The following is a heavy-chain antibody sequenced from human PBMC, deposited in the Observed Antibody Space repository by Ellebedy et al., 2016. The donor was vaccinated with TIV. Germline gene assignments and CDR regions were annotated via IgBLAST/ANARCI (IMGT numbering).Heavy chain of an antibody. V-gene: IGHV1-69*13. CDR2: IIPVFGTP. Sequence: AASVKVSCKASGDTFSSYMISWVRQAPGQGLEYMGGIIPVFGTPIYAQKFQGRVTITADESTSTSYMELSSLRSEDTATFYCARAPRGGTSGYYYDSWGQGTLVTVSS. J-gene: IGHJ4*02. CDR1: GDTFSSYM. D-gene: IGHD3-22*01. CDR3: ARAPRGGTSGYYYDS.